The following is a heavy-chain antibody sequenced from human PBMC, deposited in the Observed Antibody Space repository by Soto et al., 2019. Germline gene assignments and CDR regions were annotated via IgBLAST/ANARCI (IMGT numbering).Heavy chain of an antibody. CDR1: GFTFSSYA. D-gene: IGHD6-13*01. Sequence: EVQLLESGGGLVQPGGSLRLSCAASGFTFSSYAMSWVRQAPGKGLEWVSLISGSGGGTYYADYVKGRFTISRNNYKNTLYLQMNSLIAEDTAVYYCAKHAAAAAPDYWGQGTLVTVSS. J-gene: IGHJ4*02. V-gene: IGHV3-23*01. CDR2: ISGSGGGT. CDR3: AKHAAAAAPDY.